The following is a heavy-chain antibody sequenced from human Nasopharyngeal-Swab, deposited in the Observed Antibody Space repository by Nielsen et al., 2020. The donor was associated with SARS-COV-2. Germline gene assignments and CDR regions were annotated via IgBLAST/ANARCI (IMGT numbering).Heavy chain of an antibody. Sequence: SETLSLSCAVYGGSFSGYYWSWIRQPPGKGLEWIGEINHSGSTNYNPSLKSRVTISVDTSKNQFSLKLSSVTAADTAVYYCARECSGGSYYLVGFDPWGQGTLVTVSS. CDR3: ARECSGGSYYLVGFDP. J-gene: IGHJ5*02. CDR2: INHSGST. D-gene: IGHD2-15*01. V-gene: IGHV4-34*01. CDR1: GGSFSGYY.